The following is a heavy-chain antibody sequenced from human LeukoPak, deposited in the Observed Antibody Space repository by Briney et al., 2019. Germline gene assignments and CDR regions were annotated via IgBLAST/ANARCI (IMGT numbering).Heavy chain of an antibody. D-gene: IGHD1-1*01. J-gene: IGHJ4*02. Sequence: HGKSLEISCKGSGYIFTSYWIGGVRQVPGKGLEWMGIIYPGDSDTRYSPSFQGQVTISADKSISTAYLQWSSLKASDTAMYYCARGEAGYNWNYPFDYWGQGTLVTVSS. CDR2: IYPGDSDT. V-gene: IGHV5-51*01. CDR1: GYIFTSYW. CDR3: ARGEAGYNWNYPFDY.